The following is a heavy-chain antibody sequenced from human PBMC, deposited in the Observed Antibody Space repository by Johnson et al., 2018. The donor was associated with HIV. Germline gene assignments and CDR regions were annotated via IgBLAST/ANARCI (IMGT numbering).Heavy chain of an antibody. CDR3: AKMEFDYSNYAAPLSIHDAFDI. J-gene: IGHJ3*02. V-gene: IGHV3-30-3*02. Sequence: QVQLVESGGGVVQPGRSLRLSCAASGFTFSSYAMHWVRQAPGKGLEWVAVISYDGSNKYYPNSLKGRFTISRDNSKNTLYLQMNSLRAEDTAVYYCAKMEFDYSNYAAPLSIHDAFDIWGQGTMVTVSS. CDR2: ISYDGSNK. D-gene: IGHD4-11*01. CDR1: GFTFSSYA.